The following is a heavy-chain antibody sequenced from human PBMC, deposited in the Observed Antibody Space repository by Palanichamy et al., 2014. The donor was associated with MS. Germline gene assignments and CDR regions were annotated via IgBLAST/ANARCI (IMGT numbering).Heavy chain of an antibody. CDR3: AGRVASGY. CDR2: ISSDGNTK. V-gene: IGHV3-30*02. D-gene: IGHD5-12*01. CDR1: GFTFRTYG. Sequence: QVQLVESGGGVVQTGGSLTLSCAASGFTFRTYGMHWVRQAPGKGPEWVAVISSDGNTKDYTDSVRGRFIISRDNSKDTLYLQMSSLRPEDTAVYYCAGRVASGYWGQGTLVTVSS. J-gene: IGHJ4*02.